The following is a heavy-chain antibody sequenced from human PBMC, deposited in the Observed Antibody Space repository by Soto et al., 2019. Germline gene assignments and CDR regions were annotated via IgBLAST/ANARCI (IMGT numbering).Heavy chain of an antibody. V-gene: IGHV1-69*08. CDR2: IIPILGIA. CDR3: ARESSTDPGCY. Sequence: QVQLVQSGAEVKKPGSSVKVSCKASGGTFSSYTISWVRQAPGQGLEWMGRIIPILGIANYEQKFQGRVTMTADKSTSTAYMELSSLSSEDTAVYYCARESSTDPGCYWGQGTLVTVSS. CDR1: GGTFSSYT. J-gene: IGHJ1*01. D-gene: IGHD3-10*01.